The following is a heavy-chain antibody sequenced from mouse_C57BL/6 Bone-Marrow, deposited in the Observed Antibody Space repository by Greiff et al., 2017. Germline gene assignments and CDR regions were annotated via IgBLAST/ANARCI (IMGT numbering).Heavy chain of an antibody. D-gene: IGHD1-1*01. CDR1: GYTFTDYE. CDR3: TRRYYGSSHWFAY. CDR2: IDPETGGT. J-gene: IGHJ3*01. Sequence: QVQLQQSGAELVRPGASVTLSCKASGYTFTDYEMHWVKQTPVHGLEWIGAIDPETGGTAYNQKFKGKAILTADKSSSTAYMELRSLTSEDSAVYHCTRRYYGSSHWFAYWGQGTLVTVSA. V-gene: IGHV1-15*01.